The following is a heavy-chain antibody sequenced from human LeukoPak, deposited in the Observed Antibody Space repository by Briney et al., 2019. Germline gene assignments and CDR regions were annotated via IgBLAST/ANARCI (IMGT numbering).Heavy chain of an antibody. D-gene: IGHD2-2*01. J-gene: IGHJ6*02. Sequence: SVKVSCKASGGTFSSYAISWVRQAPGQGLEWMGGIIPIFGTANYAQKFKGRVTITADESTSTAYMELSSLRSEDTAVYYCARVGRPRPRVVPAGMDVWGQGTTVTVSS. CDR3: ARVGRPRPRVVPAGMDV. CDR2: IIPIFGTA. CDR1: GGTFSSYA. V-gene: IGHV1-69*13.